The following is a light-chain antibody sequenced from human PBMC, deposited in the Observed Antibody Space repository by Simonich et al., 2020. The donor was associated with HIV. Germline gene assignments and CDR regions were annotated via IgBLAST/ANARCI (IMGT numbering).Light chain of an antibody. CDR3: QQSNYTPYT. J-gene: IGKJ2*01. CDR1: QSVSSN. CDR2: GAS. Sequence: EIVMTQSPATLSVSPGERATLSCRASQSVSSNLAWYQQKPGQAPRLLIYGASTRATGIPARFSGSGSGTEFTLTISSLQPEDFATYYCQQSNYTPYTFGQGTKLEIK. V-gene: IGKV3-15*01.